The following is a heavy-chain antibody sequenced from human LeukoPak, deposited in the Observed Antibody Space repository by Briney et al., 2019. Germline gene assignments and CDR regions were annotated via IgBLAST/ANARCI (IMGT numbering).Heavy chain of an antibody. CDR1: GGTFSSYA. V-gene: IGHV1-69*05. Sequence: SVKVSCKASGGTFSSYAISWVRQAPGQGLEWMGGIIPIFGTANYAQKFQGRVTITTDESTSTAYMELSSLRSEDTAVYYCATGRGSGSQYNWFDPWGQGTLVTVSS. CDR2: IIPIFGTA. J-gene: IGHJ5*02. CDR3: ATGRGSGSQYNWFDP. D-gene: IGHD3-10*01.